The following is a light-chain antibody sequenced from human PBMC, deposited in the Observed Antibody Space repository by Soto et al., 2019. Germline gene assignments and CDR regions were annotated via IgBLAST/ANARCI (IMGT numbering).Light chain of an antibody. CDR1: SSDIGGYNY. Sequence: QSALTQPPSASGSPGQSVTISCTGTSSDIGGYNYVSWYQQHPGKAPHLMIYEVTKRPSGVPDRFSGSKSGNSASLTVSGLQAEDEADYYCRSHASSNSLGVFGGGTKLTVL. CDR3: RSHASSNSLGV. J-gene: IGLJ2*01. V-gene: IGLV2-8*01. CDR2: EVT.